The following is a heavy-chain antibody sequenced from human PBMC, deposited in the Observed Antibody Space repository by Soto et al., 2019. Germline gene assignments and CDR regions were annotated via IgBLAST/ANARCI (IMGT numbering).Heavy chain of an antibody. CDR3: ARGRYGDY. CDR1: GYIFTTYG. CDR2: ISAHNGNT. D-gene: IGHD1-1*01. J-gene: IGHJ4*02. V-gene: IGHV1-18*01. Sequence: QVHLVQSGAEVKKPGASVKVYCKGSGYIFTTYGITWVRQAPGQGLEWMGWISAHNGNTNYAQKLQGRVTVTRDTSTSTAYMELRNLRSDDTAVYYCARGRYGDYWGQGALVTVSS.